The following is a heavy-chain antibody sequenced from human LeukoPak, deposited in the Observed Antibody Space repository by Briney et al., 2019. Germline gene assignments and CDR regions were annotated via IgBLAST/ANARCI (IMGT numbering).Heavy chain of an antibody. Sequence: PGGSLRLSCAASGFTFSSYEMNWVRQAPGKGLEWVSYISSSGSTIYYADSVKGRFTISRDNAKNSLYLQMNSLRAEDTAVYYCARGVLTKLYYFDYWGQGTLVTVSS. J-gene: IGHJ4*02. CDR1: GFTFSSYE. CDR2: ISSSGSTI. V-gene: IGHV3-48*03. D-gene: IGHD2-8*01. CDR3: ARGVLTKLYYFDY.